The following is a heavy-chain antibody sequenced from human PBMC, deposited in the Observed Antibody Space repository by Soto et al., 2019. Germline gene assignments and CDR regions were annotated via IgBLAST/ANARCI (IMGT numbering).Heavy chain of an antibody. Sequence: LRLSCAASGFTFSSYGMHWVRQAPGKGLEWVAVISYDGSNKYYADSVKGRFTISRDNSKNTLYLQMNSLRAEDTAVYYCAKDPSQYYYDSSGYPIPYFDIWGQGTMVTVSS. CDR2: ISYDGSNK. J-gene: IGHJ3*02. CDR1: GFTFSSYG. CDR3: AKDPSQYYYDSSGYPIPYFDI. D-gene: IGHD3-22*01. V-gene: IGHV3-30*18.